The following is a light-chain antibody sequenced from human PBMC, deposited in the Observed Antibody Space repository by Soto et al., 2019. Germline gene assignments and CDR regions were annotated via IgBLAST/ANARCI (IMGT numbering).Light chain of an antibody. V-gene: IGKV3-20*01. CDR3: QQYGSSPIT. CDR2: GAS. CDR1: QSVSNNY. Sequence: IVLTQSPGTLSLSPGERATLSCRASQSVSNNYLAWYQQKPGQAPRLLIYGASTRATGIPARFSGSGSGTEFTLTISSLQSEDFAVYYCQQYGSSPITFGQGTRLEI. J-gene: IGKJ5*01.